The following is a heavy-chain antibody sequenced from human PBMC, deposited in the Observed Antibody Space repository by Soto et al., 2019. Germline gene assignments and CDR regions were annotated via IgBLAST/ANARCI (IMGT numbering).Heavy chain of an antibody. CDR3: AKDPPRSVVATIFDH. CDR2: ISGSGGST. V-gene: IGHV3-23*01. J-gene: IGHJ4*02. Sequence: AGSLRLSCAASGFIFSSYAMSLVRQTPGKGLEWVSAISGSGGSTYYAGSVKGRFTISRDNSKNTLYLQMNSLRAEDTAVYYCAKDPPRSVVATIFDHWGQGTLVTVSS. D-gene: IGHD5-12*01. CDR1: GFIFSSYA.